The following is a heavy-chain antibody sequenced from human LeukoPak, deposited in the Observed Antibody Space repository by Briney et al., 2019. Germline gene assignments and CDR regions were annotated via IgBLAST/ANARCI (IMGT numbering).Heavy chain of an antibody. V-gene: IGHV3-30-3*01. CDR3: ARDWSSVGVVVVPAATPSWFDP. CDR1: GFTFSDYY. J-gene: IGHJ5*02. CDR2: ISYDGSNK. D-gene: IGHD2-2*02. Sequence: PGGSLRLSCAASGFTFSDYYMNWIRQAPGKGLEWVAVISYDGSNKYYADSVKGRFTISRDNSKNTLYLQMNSLRAEDTAVYYCARDWSSVGVVVVPAATPSWFDPWGQGTLVTVSS.